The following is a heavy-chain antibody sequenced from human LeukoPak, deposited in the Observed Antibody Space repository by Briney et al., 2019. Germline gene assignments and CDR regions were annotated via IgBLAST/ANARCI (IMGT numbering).Heavy chain of an antibody. Sequence: ASVKVSCKASGYTFTSYGISWVRQAPGQGLEWMGWISAYNGNTNYAQKLQGRVTMTTDTSASTAYMELRSLRSDDTAVYYCARLSSGWQTFDYWGQGTLVTVSS. J-gene: IGHJ4*02. D-gene: IGHD6-19*01. CDR3: ARLSSGWQTFDY. V-gene: IGHV1-18*01. CDR2: ISAYNGNT. CDR1: GYTFTSYG.